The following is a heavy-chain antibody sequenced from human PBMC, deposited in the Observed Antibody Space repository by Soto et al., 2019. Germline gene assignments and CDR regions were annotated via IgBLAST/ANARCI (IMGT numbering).Heavy chain of an antibody. D-gene: IGHD2-2*01. Sequence: QVQLVQSGAEVKKPGSSVKVSCKASGGTFSSYAISWVRQAPGQGLEWMGGIIPIFGTANYAQKFQGRVTITADEPTNTAYMELSIPRSEDTAVYYCARAVQVPAAMFGQALPYGMDVWGQGTTVTVSS. CDR3: ARAVQVPAAMFGQALPYGMDV. CDR2: IIPIFGTA. V-gene: IGHV1-69*01. CDR1: GGTFSSYA. J-gene: IGHJ6*02.